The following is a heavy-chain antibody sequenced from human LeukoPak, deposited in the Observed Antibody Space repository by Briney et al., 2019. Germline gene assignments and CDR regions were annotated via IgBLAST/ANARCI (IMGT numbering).Heavy chain of an antibody. CDR2: ISGSSSDI. J-gene: IGHJ3*02. Sequence: GGSLRLSCAASGFTFSNFAMNWVRQAPGKGLEWVSSISGSSSDIYYADSVKGRFTISRDNAKNSLYLQMNSLRAEDTAVYYCARNIVGATKGVLAFDIWGQGTMVTVSS. CDR3: ARNIVGATKGVLAFDI. D-gene: IGHD1-26*01. V-gene: IGHV3-21*01. CDR1: GFTFSNFA.